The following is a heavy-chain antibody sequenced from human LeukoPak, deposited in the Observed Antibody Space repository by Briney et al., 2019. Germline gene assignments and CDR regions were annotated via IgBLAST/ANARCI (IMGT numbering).Heavy chain of an antibody. V-gene: IGHV3-48*03. CDR2: ISSSGSTI. D-gene: IGHD6-6*01. Sequence: GGSLRFSCAASGFTFSSYEMNWVRQAPGKGLEWVSYISSSGSTIYYADSVKGRFTISRDNAKNSLYLQMNSLRAEDTAVYYCASQPPIPYSSSSSNWFDPWGQGTLVTVSS. CDR1: GFTFSSYE. J-gene: IGHJ5*02. CDR3: ASQPPIPYSSSSSNWFDP.